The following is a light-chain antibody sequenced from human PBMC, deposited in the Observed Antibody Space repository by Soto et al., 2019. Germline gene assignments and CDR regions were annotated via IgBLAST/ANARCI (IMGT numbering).Light chain of an antibody. V-gene: IGLV2-8*01. J-gene: IGLJ1*01. Sequence: QSVLTQPPSASGSPGQSVTISCTGTSSDIGGYNYVSWYQQHPGKAPKLMIYEVSKRPSGVPDRFSGSKSGNTASLTVSGLQAEDEADYYCNSYAGSNNFPYVFGTGTKVTVL. CDR1: SSDIGGYNY. CDR3: NSYAGSNNFPYV. CDR2: EVS.